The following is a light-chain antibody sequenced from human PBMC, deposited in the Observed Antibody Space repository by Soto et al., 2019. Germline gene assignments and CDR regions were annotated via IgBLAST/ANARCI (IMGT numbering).Light chain of an antibody. V-gene: IGKV1-12*01. J-gene: IGKJ4*01. CDR2: GAS. Sequence: DIQLTQSPSSESAYVGDRVTITCRASQGIITWLAWYQQKPGTAPKLLIYGASTLQSGVPSRFSGSGSGTDFSLTINSLQPEDSAVYYCQQADSFPLTFGGGTKEEIK. CDR3: QQADSFPLT. CDR1: QGIITW.